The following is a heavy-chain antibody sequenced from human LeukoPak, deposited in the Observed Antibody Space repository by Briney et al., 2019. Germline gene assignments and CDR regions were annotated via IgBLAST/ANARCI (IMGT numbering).Heavy chain of an antibody. CDR2: IYYSGST. V-gene: IGHV4-61*01. CDR3: ASFSSSSSYYYYGMDV. CDR1: GGSISSSSYY. D-gene: IGHD6-6*01. Sequence: SETLSLTCTVSGGSISSSSYYWSWIRQPPGKGLEWIGYIYYSGSTNYNPSLKSRVTISVDTSKNQFSLKLSSVTAADTAVYYCASFSSSSSYYYYGMDVWGQGTTVTVSS. J-gene: IGHJ6*02.